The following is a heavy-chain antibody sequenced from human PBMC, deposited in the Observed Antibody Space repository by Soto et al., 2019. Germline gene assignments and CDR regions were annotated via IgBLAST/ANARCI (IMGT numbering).Heavy chain of an antibody. J-gene: IGHJ3*02. V-gene: IGHV2-5*01. D-gene: IGHD6-13*01. Sequence: QITLKESGPTLVKPTQTLPLTCTFSGFSLSTSGVGVGWIRQPPGKALEWLALIYWNDATRYSPSLKSRLNITKDTSKNQVVLTMTNMDPVDTATYYGSQTRSSRYEDAFDIWGQGTMVTVSS. CDR2: IYWNDAT. CDR3: SQTRSSRYEDAFDI. CDR1: GFSLSTSGVG.